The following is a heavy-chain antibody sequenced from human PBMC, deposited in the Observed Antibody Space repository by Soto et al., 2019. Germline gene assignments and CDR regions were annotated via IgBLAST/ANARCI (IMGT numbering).Heavy chain of an antibody. D-gene: IGHD3-10*01. CDR3: ARDRGSSGSGSFLYGMDV. CDR2: IIPIFGTA. CDR1: GGTFSSYA. V-gene: IGHV1-69*12. Sequence: QVQLVQSGAEVKKPGSSVKVSCKASGGTFSSYAISWVRQAPGQGLEWMGGIIPIFGTANYAQKFQGRVTITVDESTSTAYMELSSLRSEDTAVYYCARDRGSSGSGSFLYGMDVWGQGTTVTVSS. J-gene: IGHJ6*02.